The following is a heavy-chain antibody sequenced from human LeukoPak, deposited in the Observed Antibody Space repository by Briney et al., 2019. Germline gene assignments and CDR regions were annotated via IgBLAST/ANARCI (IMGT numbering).Heavy chain of an antibody. Sequence: GGSLRLSCAASGFTFSSYAMSWVRQAPGKGLEWVSAISGSGGSTYYADSVKGRFTISRDNSKNTLYLQMNSLRAEDTAVYYCAKDHCDYVWGSYRDYWGQGTLVTVSS. CDR2: ISGSGGST. CDR1: GFTFSSYA. CDR3: AKDHCDYVWGSYRDY. J-gene: IGHJ4*02. V-gene: IGHV3-23*01. D-gene: IGHD3-16*02.